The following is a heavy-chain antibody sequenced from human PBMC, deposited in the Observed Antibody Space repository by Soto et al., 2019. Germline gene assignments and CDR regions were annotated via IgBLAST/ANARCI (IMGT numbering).Heavy chain of an antibody. J-gene: IGHJ4*02. V-gene: IGHV6-1*01. CDR1: GDSVSSYSAA. CDR3: ARTLALSPFFDY. CDR2: AFYRSKWYN. Sequence: SQTLSLTCAISGDSVSSYSAAWNWIRQSPSRGLEWLGRAFYRSKWYNEYAASVRSRVTINPDTSKNQFSLHLNSVTPEDTAVYYCARTLALSPFFDYWGQGTLVTVSS. D-gene: IGHD5-12*01.